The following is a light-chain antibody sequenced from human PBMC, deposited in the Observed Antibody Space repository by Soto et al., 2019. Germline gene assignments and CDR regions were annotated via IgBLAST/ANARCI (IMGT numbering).Light chain of an antibody. V-gene: IGKV1-39*01. CDR2: AAS. CDR3: QQSYSTLYA. Sequence: DLQMTQSPSSLSASVGDRVTISCRASRNIRTYLNWYQQRPGRAPKLLIYAASTSQSGVPSRFSGSGSGTDFTLTISSLQPEDFGTYYCQQSYSTLYAFGPGTRLEI. J-gene: IGKJ2*01. CDR1: RNIRTY.